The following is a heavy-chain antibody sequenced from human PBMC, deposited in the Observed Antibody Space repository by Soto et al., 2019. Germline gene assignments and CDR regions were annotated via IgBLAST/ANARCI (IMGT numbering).Heavy chain of an antibody. CDR2: IIPIFGTA. V-gene: IGHV1-69*13. J-gene: IGHJ4*02. Sequence: ASVKVSCKASGGTFSSYAISWVRQAPGQGLEWMGGIIPIFGTANYAQKFQGRVTITADESTSTAYMELSSLRSEDTAVYYCASRAPDHYFDYWGQGTLVTVSS. CDR3: ASRAPDHYFDY. CDR1: GGTFSSYA.